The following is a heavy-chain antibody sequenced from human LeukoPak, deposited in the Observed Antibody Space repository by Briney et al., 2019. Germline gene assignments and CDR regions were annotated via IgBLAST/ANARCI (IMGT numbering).Heavy chain of an antibody. CDR1: GFTFSSYG. CDR2: ISSSSSYI. Sequence: PGRSLRLSCAASGFTFSSYGMHWVRQAPGKGLEWVSSISSSSSYIYYADSLKGRFTISRDNSKSTLYLQMNSLRAEDTAVYYCARAGNIRFDYWGQGTLVTVSS. CDR3: ARAGNIRFDY. J-gene: IGHJ4*02. D-gene: IGHD2/OR15-2a*01. V-gene: IGHV3-21*04.